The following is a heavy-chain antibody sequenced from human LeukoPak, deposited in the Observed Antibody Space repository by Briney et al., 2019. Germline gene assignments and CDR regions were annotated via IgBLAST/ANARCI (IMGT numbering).Heavy chain of an antibody. V-gene: IGHV3-21*01. J-gene: IGHJ4*02. CDR3: ARDRAQFIAVAGTVDY. CDR1: GFTYSSYS. CDR2: ISSSSSYI. D-gene: IGHD6-19*01. Sequence: GGSLRLSCAASGFTYSSYSMNWVRQGPGKGLEWVSSISSSSSYIYYADSVKGRFTISRDNAKNSLYLQMNSLRAEDTAVYYCARDRAQFIAVAGTVDYWGQGTLVTVSS.